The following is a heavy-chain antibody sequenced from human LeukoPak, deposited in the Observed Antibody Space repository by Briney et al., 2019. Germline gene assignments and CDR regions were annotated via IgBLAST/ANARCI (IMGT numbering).Heavy chain of an antibody. J-gene: IGHJ4*02. CDR2: IYYTGNT. V-gene: IGHV4-39*07. Sequence: SETLSLTCTVSGGSISSGSYYWGWIRQPPGKGLEWIASIYYTGNTHYNPSLKSRVTISVDTSKNQFSLKLSSVTAADTAVYYCARVTRTTVTTSFDYWGQGTLVTVSS. D-gene: IGHD4-17*01. CDR3: ARVTRTTVTTSFDY. CDR1: GGSISSGSYY.